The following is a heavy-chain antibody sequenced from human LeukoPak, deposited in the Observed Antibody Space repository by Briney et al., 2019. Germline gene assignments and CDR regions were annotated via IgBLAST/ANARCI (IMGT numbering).Heavy chain of an antibody. D-gene: IGHD6-19*01. J-gene: IGHJ4*02. CDR2: FDPEDGET. V-gene: IGHV1-24*01. CDR1: GYTFTGYY. CDR3: AAVSSG. Sequence: ASVKVSCKASGYTFTGYYMHWVRQAPGKGLEWMGGFDPEDGETIYAQKFQGRVTMTEDTSTDTAYMELSSLRSEDTAVYYCAAVSSGWGQGTLVTVSS.